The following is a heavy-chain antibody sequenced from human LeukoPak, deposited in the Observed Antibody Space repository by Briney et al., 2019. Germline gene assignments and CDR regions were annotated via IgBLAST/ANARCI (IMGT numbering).Heavy chain of an antibody. CDR1: GYTFTSYA. Sequence: ASVKVSCKASGYTFTSYAMNWVRQAPGQGLEWMGWINTNTGNPTYAQGFTGRFVFSLDTSVSTAYLQISSLKAEDTAVYYCARVRLGDFWSGYLSYYYYYMDVWGKGTTVTVSS. D-gene: IGHD3-3*01. CDR2: INTNTGNP. V-gene: IGHV7-4-1*02. J-gene: IGHJ6*03. CDR3: ARVRLGDFWSGYLSYYYYYMDV.